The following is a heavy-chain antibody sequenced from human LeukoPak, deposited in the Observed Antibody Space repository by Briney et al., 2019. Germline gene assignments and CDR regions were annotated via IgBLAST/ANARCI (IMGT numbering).Heavy chain of an antibody. D-gene: IGHD3-10*01. Sequence: GGSLRRSCAASGVTFDDYTTHWVRQAPGKGLEWVSLICWDGGSTYYADSVKGRFTSSRDNSKNSMYLQMNSLRTEDTALYYCAKDSNWFGDSWDYFDYWGQGTLVTVSS. CDR2: ICWDGGST. CDR1: GVTFDDYT. J-gene: IGHJ4*02. V-gene: IGHV3-43*01. CDR3: AKDSNWFGDSWDYFDY.